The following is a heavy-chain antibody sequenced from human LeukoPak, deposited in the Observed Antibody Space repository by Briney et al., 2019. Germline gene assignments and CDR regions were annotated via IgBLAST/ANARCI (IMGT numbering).Heavy chain of an antibody. CDR2: ISNDGNNK. V-gene: IGHV3-30*18. CDR3: AKDGLMRFFDY. D-gene: IGHD2-8*01. CDR1: GFIFSSYD. Sequence: PGGSLRLSCAASGFIFSSYDMYWVRQAPGKGLEWVAVISNDGNNKQYADSVEGRFTISRDNSKNTLYLQMNSLRADDTAVYHCAKDGLMRFFDYWGQGTLVTVSS. J-gene: IGHJ4*02.